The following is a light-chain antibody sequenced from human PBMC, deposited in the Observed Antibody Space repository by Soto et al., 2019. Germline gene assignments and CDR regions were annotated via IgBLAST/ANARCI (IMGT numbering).Light chain of an antibody. CDR3: QQSGSSGT. CDR2: GAS. CDR1: QSVSSNY. Sequence: EIVLTQSPGTLSLSPGERATLSCMASQSVSSNYLAWFQQKPGQAPRLLIYGASSRATGIPDRFSGSGSGTDFTLTISRLEPEDFAVYYCQQSGSSGTFGQGTKVDIK. V-gene: IGKV3-20*01. J-gene: IGKJ1*01.